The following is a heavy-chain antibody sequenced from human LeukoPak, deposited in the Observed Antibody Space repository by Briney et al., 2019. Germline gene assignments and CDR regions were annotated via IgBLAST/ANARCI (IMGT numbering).Heavy chain of an antibody. CDR1: GFTFSNYG. Sequence: GGSLRLSCAASGFTFSNYGMHWVRQALGTGLEWVAVIWNDGSKMYYVDSVKGRFTISRDNSKNTLSLQMNSLRAEDTGVYYCARDQAVAGRFDYWGQGTLVTVSS. V-gene: IGHV3-33*01. CDR3: ARDQAVAGRFDY. CDR2: IWNDGSKM. J-gene: IGHJ4*02. D-gene: IGHD6-19*01.